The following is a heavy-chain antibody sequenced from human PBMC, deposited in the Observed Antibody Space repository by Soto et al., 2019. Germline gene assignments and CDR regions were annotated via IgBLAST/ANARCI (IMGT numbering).Heavy chain of an antibody. V-gene: IGHV1-18*01. CDR2: ISAYNGNT. D-gene: IGHD2-15*01. CDR3: ARDPATYCSGGSCPYGMDV. CDR1: GYTFTSYG. Sequence: GASVKVSCKASGYTFTSYGISWVRQAPGQGLEWMGWISAYNGNTNYAQKLQGRVTMTTDTSTSTAYMELRSLRSDDTAVYFCARDPATYCSGGSCPYGMDVWGQGTTVTVSS. J-gene: IGHJ6*02.